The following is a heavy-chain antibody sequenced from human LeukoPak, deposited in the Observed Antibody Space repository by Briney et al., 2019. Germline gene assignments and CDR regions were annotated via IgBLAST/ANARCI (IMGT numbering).Heavy chain of an antibody. D-gene: IGHD2-2*01. J-gene: IGHJ5*02. Sequence: GSLRVSCAVSGCTFGDECRSWMRQAPGKGLEWVSYISSSGSTIYYADSVKGRFTISRDNAKNSLYLQMNSLRAEDTAVYYCARDLGYCSSTSCYDWFDPWGQGTLVTVSS. CDR3: ARDLGYCSSTSCYDWFDP. V-gene: IGHV3-11*01. CDR1: GCTFGDEC. CDR2: ISSSGSTI.